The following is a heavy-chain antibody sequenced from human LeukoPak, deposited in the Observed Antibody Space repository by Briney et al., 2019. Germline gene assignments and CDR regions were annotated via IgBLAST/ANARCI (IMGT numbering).Heavy chain of an antibody. CDR2: ISAYNGNT. CDR3: ARDVPYSSGWYGGEGFDP. J-gene: IGHJ5*02. CDR1: GYTFTSYG. D-gene: IGHD6-19*01. Sequence: ASVKVSCKASGYTFTSYGISWVRQAPGQGLEGMGWISAYNGNTNYAQKLQGRVTMTTDTSTSTAYMELRSLRSDDTAVYYCARDVPYSSGWYGGEGFDPWGQGTLVTVSS. V-gene: IGHV1-18*01.